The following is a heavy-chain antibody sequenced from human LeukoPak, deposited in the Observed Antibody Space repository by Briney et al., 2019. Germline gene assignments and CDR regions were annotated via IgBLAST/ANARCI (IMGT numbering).Heavy chain of an antibody. CDR3: ARAVYYDFWSGHGRYFDY. CDR1: GGSISSYY. CDR2: IYYSGST. D-gene: IGHD3-3*01. V-gene: IGHV4-59*01. Sequence: SETLSLTCTVSGGSISSYYWSWIRQPPGTGLEWIGYIYYSGSTNYNPSLKSRVTISVDTSKNQFSLKLSSVTAADTAVYYCARAVYYDFWSGHGRYFDYWGQGTLVTVSS. J-gene: IGHJ4*02.